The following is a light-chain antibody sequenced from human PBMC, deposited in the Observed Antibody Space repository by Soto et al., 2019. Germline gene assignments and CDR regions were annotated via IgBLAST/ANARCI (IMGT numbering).Light chain of an antibody. Sequence: DIQMTQTPSTLSASVGDRVTIACRASENIKSWLAWYQQKPGKAPKLLIYKASTLKSGVPSRFSGSGSGTEFTLTISSLQPDDFATYYCQHYNSYSEAFGQGTKADIK. V-gene: IGKV1-5*03. CDR2: KAS. J-gene: IGKJ1*01. CDR3: QHYNSYSEA. CDR1: ENIKSW.